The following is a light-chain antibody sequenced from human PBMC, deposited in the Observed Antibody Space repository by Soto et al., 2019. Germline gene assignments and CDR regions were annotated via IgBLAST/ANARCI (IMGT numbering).Light chain of an antibody. J-gene: IGKJ2*01. Sequence: DIQMTQSPSTLSASVGDGVTITWRASQNIGSWLAWYQQKPGEAPKLLISKATNLQSGVPSRFSGSGSGTDFSLTISSLQPVDSATYFCQQYNDFQYSFGPGTKVDIK. CDR1: QNIGSW. CDR2: KAT. CDR3: QQYNDFQYS. V-gene: IGKV1-5*03.